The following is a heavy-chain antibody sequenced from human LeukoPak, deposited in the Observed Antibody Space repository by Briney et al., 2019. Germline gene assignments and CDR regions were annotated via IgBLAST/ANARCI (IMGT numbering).Heavy chain of an antibody. D-gene: IGHD3-3*01. CDR1: GYTFTSYA. V-gene: IGHV7-4-1*02. Sequence: ASVKVSCKASGYTFTSYAMNWVRQAPGQGLEWMGWINTNTGDPTYAQGFTGRFVFSLDTSVSTAYLQISSLKAEDIAVYYCARVSRSRGEWLFDNWGQGTLVTVSS. CDR3: ARVSRSRGEWLFDN. CDR2: INTNTGDP. J-gene: IGHJ4*02.